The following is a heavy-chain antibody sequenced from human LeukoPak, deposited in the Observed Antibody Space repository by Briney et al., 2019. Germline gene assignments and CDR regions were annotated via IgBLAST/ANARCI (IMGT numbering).Heavy chain of an antibody. D-gene: IGHD4-17*01. CDR2: IYYSGST. CDR1: SGSMTNYY. CDR3: ARDRFYGDSEDDPLDI. J-gene: IGHJ3*02. Sequence: SETLSLTCTVSSGSMTNYYWSWIRQPPGKGLEWIGYIYYSGSTSYNPSLKSRVTISVDTSKNQFSLRLTSVTAADTAIYYCARDRFYGDSEDDPLDIWGQGTMVTVSS. V-gene: IGHV4-59*01.